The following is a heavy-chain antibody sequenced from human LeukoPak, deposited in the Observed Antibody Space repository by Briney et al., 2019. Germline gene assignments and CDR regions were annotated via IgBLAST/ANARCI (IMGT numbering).Heavy chain of an antibody. CDR1: GFTFSDYY. CDR2: ISSSGSTI. J-gene: IGHJ4*02. V-gene: IGHV3-11*01. Sequence: GGSLRLSCAASGFTFSDYYMSWIRQAPGKGLEWVSYISSSGSTIYYADSVKGRFTISRHNSKNTLYLQMNSLRPEDTAVYYCARHSTHYYGSGSSTYYFDYWGQGTLVTVSS. D-gene: IGHD3-10*01. CDR3: ARHSTHYYGSGSSTYYFDY.